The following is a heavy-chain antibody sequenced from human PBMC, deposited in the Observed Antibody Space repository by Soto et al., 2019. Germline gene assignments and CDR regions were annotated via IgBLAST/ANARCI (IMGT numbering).Heavy chain of an antibody. V-gene: IGHV1-69*01. CDR2: IIPILTTP. Sequence: QVHLVQSGAEVKKTGSSVKVSCKASGGTFSIYGFSWVRQAPGQGPEWIGGIIPILTTPNYAQKFHGRVTIVVDESTTTVYMELSSLKSEDTAVYYCATSVGIAPTGEDGMDVWGQGTSVTVSS. D-gene: IGHD2-8*02. CDR3: ATSVGIAPTGEDGMDV. CDR1: GGTFSIYG. J-gene: IGHJ6*02.